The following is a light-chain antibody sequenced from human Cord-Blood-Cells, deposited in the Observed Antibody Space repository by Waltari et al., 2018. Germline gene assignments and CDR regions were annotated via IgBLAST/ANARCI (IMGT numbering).Light chain of an antibody. Sequence: EIVLTQSPGNLSLSPGERATLSCRASQSVSSSYLAWYQQKPGQAPRLLIYGASSRATGIPDRFSGSGSGTDFTLTISRLEPEDFAVYYCQQYGSSQWTFGQGTKVEIK. CDR3: QQYGSSQWT. CDR1: QSVSSSY. V-gene: IGKV3-20*01. CDR2: GAS. J-gene: IGKJ1*01.